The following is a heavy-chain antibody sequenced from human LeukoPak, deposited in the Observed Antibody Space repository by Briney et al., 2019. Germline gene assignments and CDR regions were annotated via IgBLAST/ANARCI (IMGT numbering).Heavy chain of an antibody. CDR1: GYTFTRYY. J-gene: IGHJ4*02. CDR3: ARGGPRSSSFLVKY. V-gene: IGHV1-2*02. D-gene: IGHD6-13*01. CDR2: INPNSGGT. Sequence: ASVGVSCKASGYTFTRYYMHWWRQAAGQRGEWMGWINPNSGGTNYAQKFQGRVTMTRDTSISTAYMELSRLRSDDTAVYYCARGGPRSSSFLVKYWGQGTLVTVSS.